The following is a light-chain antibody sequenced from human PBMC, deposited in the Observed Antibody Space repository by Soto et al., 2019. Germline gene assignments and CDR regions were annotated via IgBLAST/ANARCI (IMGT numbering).Light chain of an antibody. CDR1: IGYICSYNR. J-gene: IGLJ1*01. Sequence: QSAMTQPASVSRSPGHSITISCTGTIGYICSYNRVSRYQQHPGKAPKLIIYEVNDRPSGVSNRFSGYKSGNTASLTISGLQAEDEAEYYCSSYTNINTRACVFATGTKVPVL. CDR2: EVN. V-gene: IGLV2-14*01. CDR3: SSYTNINTRACV.